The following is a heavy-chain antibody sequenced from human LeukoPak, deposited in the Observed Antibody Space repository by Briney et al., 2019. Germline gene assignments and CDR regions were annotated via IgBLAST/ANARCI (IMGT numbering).Heavy chain of an antibody. CDR1: GFTFNDYY. J-gene: IGHJ4*02. CDR2: ITSSGNTI. V-gene: IGHV3-11*04. CDR3: ARESPQAGLFDY. Sequence: GGSLRLSCAASGFTFNDYYMSWIRQAPGKGLEWVSYITSSGNTIYYADSVKGRFTISRDNAKNSLYLQMNSLRAEDTAVYYCARESPQAGLFDYWGQGTLVTVSS.